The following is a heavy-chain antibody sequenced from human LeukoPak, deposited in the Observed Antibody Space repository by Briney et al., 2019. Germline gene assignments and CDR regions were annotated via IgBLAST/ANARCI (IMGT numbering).Heavy chain of an antibody. CDR3: ARVPAVKKAFDI. V-gene: IGHV3-30-3*01. J-gene: IGHJ3*02. CDR1: GFTFSTYA. D-gene: IGHD2-15*01. CDR2: ISYDGSNK. Sequence: GGSLRLSCAASGFTFSTYAMHWVRQAPGKGLEWVAVISYDGSNKYYADSVKGRFTISRDNSKNTLYLQMNSLRAEDTAVYYCARVPAVKKAFDIWGQGTMVTVSS.